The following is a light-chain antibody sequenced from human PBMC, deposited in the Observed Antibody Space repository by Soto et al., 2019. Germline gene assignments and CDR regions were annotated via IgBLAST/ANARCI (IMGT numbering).Light chain of an antibody. Sequence: EIVLTQSPVTLSLSSGERATLSCRASQSVSSSYLAWYQQKPGQAPRLLIYGASSRATGIPDRFSGSGSGTGFILTISRLESEDFAMYYCQQYGSSPGTFGQGTKVEIK. CDR2: GAS. V-gene: IGKV3-20*01. CDR3: QQYGSSPGT. CDR1: QSVSSSY. J-gene: IGKJ1*01.